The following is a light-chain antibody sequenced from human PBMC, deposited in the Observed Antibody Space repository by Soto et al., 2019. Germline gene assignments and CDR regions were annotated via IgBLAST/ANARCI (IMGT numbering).Light chain of an antibody. Sequence: QSVLPQPPSASGTPGQRVTISCSTSNSRSGSNYVYWYQQLPGTAPKLLIYRNDQRPSGVPDRFSGSKSGTSASLAISGLRSEDEADYYCAKGDASLRVYVFGTGTKVTAL. J-gene: IGLJ1*01. CDR2: RND. CDR1: NSRSGSNY. V-gene: IGLV1-47*01. CDR3: AKGDASLRVYV.